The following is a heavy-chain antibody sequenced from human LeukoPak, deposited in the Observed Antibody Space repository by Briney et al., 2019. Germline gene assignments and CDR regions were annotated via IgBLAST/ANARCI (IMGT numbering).Heavy chain of an antibody. CDR2: IPYDGSNK. D-gene: IGHD3-3*01. CDR3: AREGSYYDFWSGYLPTPFDY. CDR1: GFTFSSYG. Sequence: GGSLRLSCAASGFTFSSYGMHWVRQGPGKGLEWVAYIPYDGSNKYYAESAKGRFTISRDNSKNTLYLQMNSLRPEDTAVYYCAREGSYYDFWSGYLPTPFDYWGQGTLVTVSS. J-gene: IGHJ4*02. V-gene: IGHV3-30*02.